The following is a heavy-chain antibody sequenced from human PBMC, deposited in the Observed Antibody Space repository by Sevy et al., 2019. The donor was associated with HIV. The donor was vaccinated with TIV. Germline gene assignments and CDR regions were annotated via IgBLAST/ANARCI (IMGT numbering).Heavy chain of an antibody. Sequence: GGSLRLSCAASGFTFSSYSMNWVRQAPGKGLEWVSSISSSSSYIYYADSVKGRFTISRDNAKNSLYLQMNSLRAEETAVYYCARDGRITIFGVVPLDVWGQGTTVTVSS. CDR3: ARDGRITIFGVVPLDV. V-gene: IGHV3-21*01. CDR1: GFTFSSYS. J-gene: IGHJ6*02. D-gene: IGHD3-3*01. CDR2: ISSSSSYI.